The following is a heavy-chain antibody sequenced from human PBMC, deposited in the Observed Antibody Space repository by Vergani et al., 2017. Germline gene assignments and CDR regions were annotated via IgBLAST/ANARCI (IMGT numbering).Heavy chain of an antibody. CDR1: GFTSSYYG. V-gene: IGHV3-30*03. Sequence: QVHLVESGGGVVQPGRSLRLSCVVSGFTSSYYGMHWVRQAPGKGLEWVAVISYDGTQKYYADSVKGRFNISRDNSKSTLYLQMNSLRTEDTAVYYCATKSCGTPGCQIGYFREGGQGTLVTVSS. D-gene: IGHD1-1*01. CDR3: ATKSCGTPGCQIGYFRE. J-gene: IGHJ1*01. CDR2: ISYDGTQK.